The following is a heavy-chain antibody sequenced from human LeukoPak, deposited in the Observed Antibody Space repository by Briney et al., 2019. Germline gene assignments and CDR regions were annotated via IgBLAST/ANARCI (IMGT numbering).Heavy chain of an antibody. Sequence: GGSLRLSCAASGFTFSSYSMNWVRQAPGKGLEWVSSISSSSSYIYYADSVKGRFTISRDNAKNSLYLQMNSLRAEDTAVYYCARGLSGSTPPDAFDIWGQGTMVTVSS. J-gene: IGHJ3*02. CDR3: ARGLSGSTPPDAFDI. D-gene: IGHD3-22*01. CDR1: GFTFSSYS. V-gene: IGHV3-21*01. CDR2: ISSSSSYI.